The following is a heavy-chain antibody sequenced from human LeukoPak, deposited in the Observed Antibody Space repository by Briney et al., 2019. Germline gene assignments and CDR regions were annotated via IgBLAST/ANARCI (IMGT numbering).Heavy chain of an antibody. CDR2: TSSRGDTI. CDR1: GLTFGDNY. CDR3: ARLSPNWYFDL. J-gene: IGHJ2*01. Sequence: PGGSLRLSCGASGLTFGDNYNRWFRRDPGRGRGGLSYTSSRGDTIYYFDSLKGRFTNSRDNAKTSLYLQMNSLRAEDTAVYFCARLSPNWYFDLWGRGTLVTVSS. V-gene: IGHV3-11*01.